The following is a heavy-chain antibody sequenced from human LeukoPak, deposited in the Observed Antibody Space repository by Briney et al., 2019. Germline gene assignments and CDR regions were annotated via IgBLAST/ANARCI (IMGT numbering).Heavy chain of an antibody. J-gene: IGHJ6*02. Sequence: ASVKVSCKASGYAFTSYGISWVRQAPGQGLEWMGWISAYNGNTNYAQKLQGRVTMTTDTSTSTAYMELSSLRSEDTAVYYCARAPQGRTPYYYYGMDVWGQGTTVTVSS. CDR1: GYAFTSYG. CDR2: ISAYNGNT. CDR3: ARAPQGRTPYYYYGMDV. V-gene: IGHV1-18*01.